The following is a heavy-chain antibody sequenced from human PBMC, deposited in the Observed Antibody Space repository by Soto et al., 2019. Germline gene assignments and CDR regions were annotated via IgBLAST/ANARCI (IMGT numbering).Heavy chain of an antibody. CDR2: IYYSGST. Sequence: SETLSLTCTVSGGSISSYYWSWIRQPPGKGLEWIGYIYYSGSTNYNPSLKSRVTISVDTSKNQFSLKLSSVTAADTAVYYCARQLVVPAAMIYYFDYWGQGTLVTVSS. V-gene: IGHV4-59*08. J-gene: IGHJ4*02. CDR1: GGSISSYY. D-gene: IGHD2-2*01. CDR3: ARQLVVPAAMIYYFDY.